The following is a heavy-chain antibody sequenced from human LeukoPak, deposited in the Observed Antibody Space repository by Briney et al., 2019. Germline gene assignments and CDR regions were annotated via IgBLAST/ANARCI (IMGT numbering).Heavy chain of an antibody. CDR1: GYTFTGYY. CDR3: ARGSWLFVRGELKLELQRYQNWFDP. Sequence: GASVKVSCKASGYTFTGYYMHWVRQAPGQGLEWMGWINPNSGGTNYAQKFQGRVTMTRDTSISTAYMELSRLRSDDTAVYYCARGSWLFVRGELKLELQRYQNWFDPWGQGTLVTVSS. V-gene: IGHV1-2*02. J-gene: IGHJ5*02. D-gene: IGHD1-7*01. CDR2: INPNSGGT.